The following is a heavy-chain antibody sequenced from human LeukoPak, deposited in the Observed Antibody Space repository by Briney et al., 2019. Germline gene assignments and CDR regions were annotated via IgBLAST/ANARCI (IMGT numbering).Heavy chain of an antibody. Sequence: SETLSLTCAVYGGSFSGYYWSWIRQPPGKGLEWVGEINHSGSTNYNPSLKSRVTISVDTSKNQFSLKLSSVTAADTAVYYCARLTAMVEYYFDYWGQGTLVTVSS. CDR1: GGSFSGYY. CDR3: ARLTAMVEYYFDY. V-gene: IGHV4-34*01. D-gene: IGHD5-18*01. J-gene: IGHJ4*02. CDR2: INHSGST.